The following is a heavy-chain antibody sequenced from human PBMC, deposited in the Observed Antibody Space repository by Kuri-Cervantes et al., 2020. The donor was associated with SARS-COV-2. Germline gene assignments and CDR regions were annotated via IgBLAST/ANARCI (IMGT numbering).Heavy chain of an antibody. Sequence: GESLKISCVGSGFTFSDAWMSWVRQTPGKGLEWVGRFKSKGAGGTTVYAAPVQGRFTFSRDDSRNTLYLQMNSLKTEDTGVYYCATGSTSGWYRRDFDFWGLGTLVTVSS. J-gene: IGHJ4*02. V-gene: IGHV3-15*01. CDR2: FKSKGAGGTT. CDR3: ATGSTSGWYRRDFDF. D-gene: IGHD6-19*01. CDR1: GFTFSDAW.